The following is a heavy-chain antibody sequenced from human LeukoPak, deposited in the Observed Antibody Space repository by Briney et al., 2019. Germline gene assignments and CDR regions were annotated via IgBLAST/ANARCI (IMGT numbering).Heavy chain of an antibody. Sequence: PGGSLRLSCAASGFTFSSYAMSWVRQAPGKGLEWVSAISGSGGSTYYADSVKGRFTISRDNSKNTLYLQMNSLRAEDTAVYYCAKDLGKNYYDMSLRFDPWGQGTLVTVSS. CDR1: GFTFSSYA. V-gene: IGHV3-23*01. D-gene: IGHD3-22*01. J-gene: IGHJ5*02. CDR2: ISGSGGST. CDR3: AKDLGKNYYDMSLRFDP.